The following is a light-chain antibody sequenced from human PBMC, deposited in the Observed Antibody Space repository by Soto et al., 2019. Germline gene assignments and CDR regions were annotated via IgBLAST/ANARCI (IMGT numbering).Light chain of an antibody. CDR1: GSDIAVYDF. CDR2: EVH. Sequence: SALTQPPSASGSPGQSVTISCAGTGSDIAVYDFVSWYQQHPDKAPKLIIYEVHKRPSGVPDRFSASKSGSTASLTVSGLQAEDEADYYCSSFAGDNTLVFGGGTKLTVL. V-gene: IGLV2-8*01. J-gene: IGLJ2*01. CDR3: SSFAGDNTLV.